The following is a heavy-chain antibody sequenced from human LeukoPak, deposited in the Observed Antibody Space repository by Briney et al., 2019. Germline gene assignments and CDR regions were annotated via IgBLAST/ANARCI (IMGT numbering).Heavy chain of an antibody. V-gene: IGHV3-7*01. J-gene: IGHJ4*02. D-gene: IGHD3-10*01. CDR1: GVTFGSYW. Sequence: RGSLRLSRDASGVTFGSYWMNWVRQAPGKGLEWVANINQDGSGKYYLDSVKGRFTISRDNGKNSLYLQMNTLRVEDTGVYYCVSGGSGSLLRGQGTLVSVSS. CDR3: VSGGSGSLL. CDR2: INQDGSGK.